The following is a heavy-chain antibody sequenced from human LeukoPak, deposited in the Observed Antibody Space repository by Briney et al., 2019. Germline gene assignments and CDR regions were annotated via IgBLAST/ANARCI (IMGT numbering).Heavy chain of an antibody. D-gene: IGHD1/OR15-1a*01. CDR3: VRVWGWNILDRTNWFDP. CDR1: GYTFTNYG. J-gene: IGHJ5*02. CDR2: ISVYNGKT. Sequence: GASVKVSCTASGYTFTNYGISWVRQAPGQGLEWMGWISVYNGKTKYAQTLQDRFTMTTDTSTSTAYMQLRSLRSEDTAVYYCVRVWGWNILDRTNWFDPWGQGTLVTVSA. V-gene: IGHV1-18*01.